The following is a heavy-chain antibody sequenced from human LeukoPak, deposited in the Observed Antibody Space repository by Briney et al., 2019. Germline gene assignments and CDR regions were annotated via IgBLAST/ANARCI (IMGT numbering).Heavy chain of an antibody. J-gene: IGHJ2*01. CDR1: GGSISSSSYY. CDR2: IYYSGST. D-gene: IGHD3-22*01. V-gene: IGHV4-39*07. Sequence: PSETLSLTCTVSGGSISSSSYYWGWIRQPPGKGLEWIGSIYYSGSTYYNPSLKSRVTISVDTSKNQFSLKLSSVTAADTAVYYCARSRLDYYDSSRVWYFDLWGRGTLVTVSS. CDR3: ARSRLDYYDSSRVWYFDL.